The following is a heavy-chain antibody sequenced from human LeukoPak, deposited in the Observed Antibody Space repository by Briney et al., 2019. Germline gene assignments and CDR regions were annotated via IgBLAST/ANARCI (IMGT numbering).Heavy chain of an antibody. Sequence: PGGSLRLSCAASGFTFSSYSMNWVRQAPGKGLEWVSSISSSSSYIYYADSVKGRFTISRDNAKNSLYLQMNSLRAEDTAVYYCARAGALVHKADFDYWGQGTLVTVYS. V-gene: IGHV3-21*01. J-gene: IGHJ4*02. CDR3: ARAGALVHKADFDY. D-gene: IGHD5-18*01. CDR1: GFTFSSYS. CDR2: ISSSSSYI.